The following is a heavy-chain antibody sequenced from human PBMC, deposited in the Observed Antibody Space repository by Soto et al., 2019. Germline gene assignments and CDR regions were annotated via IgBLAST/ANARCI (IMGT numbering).Heavy chain of an antibody. CDR3: ARDLSYGSGSYYDAFDI. V-gene: IGHV1-69*01. J-gene: IGHJ3*02. CDR2: IIPIFGTA. D-gene: IGHD3-10*01. CDR1: GGTFSSYA. Sequence: QVQLVQSGAEVKKPGSSVKVSCKASGGTFSSYAISWVRQAPVQGLEWMGGIIPIFGTANYAKKFQGRVTITADESTSTAYMELSSLRSEDTAVYYCARDLSYGSGSYYDAFDIWCQGTMVTVSS.